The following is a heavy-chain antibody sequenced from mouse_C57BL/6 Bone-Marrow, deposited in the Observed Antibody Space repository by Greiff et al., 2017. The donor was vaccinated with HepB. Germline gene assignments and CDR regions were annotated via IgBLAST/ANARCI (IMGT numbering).Heavy chain of an antibody. J-gene: IGHJ4*01. CDR3: TRSDFTTVDYYAMDY. CDR2: IYPGNSDT. CDR1: GYTFTSYW. V-gene: IGHV1-5*01. Sequence: VQLQQSGTVLARPGASVKMSCKTSGYTFTSYWMHWVKQRPGQGLEWIGTIYPGNSDTSYNQKVKGKAKLTAVTSASTAYMELSSLTNEDSAVYCCTRSDFTTVDYYAMDYWGQGTSVTVSS. D-gene: IGHD1-1*01.